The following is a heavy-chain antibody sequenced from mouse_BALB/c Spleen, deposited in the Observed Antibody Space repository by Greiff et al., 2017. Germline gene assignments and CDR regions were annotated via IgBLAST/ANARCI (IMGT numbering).Heavy chain of an antibody. D-gene: IGHD1-1*01. CDR3: VRHGYYGSPWYFDV. J-gene: IGHJ1*01. V-gene: IGHV10-1*02. CDR2: IRSKSNNYAT. CDR1: GFTFNTYA. Sequence: EVQGVESGGGLVQPKGSLKLSCAASGFTFNTYAMNWVRQAPGKGLEWVARIRSKSNNYATSYADSVKDRFTISRDDSQSMLYLQMNNLKTEDTAMYYCVRHGYYGSPWYFDVWGAGTTVTVSS.